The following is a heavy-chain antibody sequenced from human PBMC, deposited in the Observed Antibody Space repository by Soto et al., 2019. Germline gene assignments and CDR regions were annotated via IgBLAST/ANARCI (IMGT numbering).Heavy chain of an antibody. CDR1: GGTISSSSYY. D-gene: IGHD5-18*01. CDR3: ARHGSGYSYGYIDAFDI. V-gene: IGHV4-39*01. CDR2: IYYSGGT. J-gene: IGHJ3*02. Sequence: SEPLSLTCTVSGGTISSSSYYWGWIRQPPGKGLEWIGSIYYSGGTYYNPSLKSRVTISVYPSKNQFSLKLSSVTAADTAVYYFARHGSGYSYGYIDAFDILAQGTMVT.